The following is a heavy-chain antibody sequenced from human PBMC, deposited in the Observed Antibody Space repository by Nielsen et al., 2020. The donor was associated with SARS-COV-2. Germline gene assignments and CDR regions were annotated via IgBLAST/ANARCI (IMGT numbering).Heavy chain of an antibody. D-gene: IGHD6-13*01. CDR2: IYYSGST. J-gene: IGHJ5*02. CDR1: GGSISSYY. V-gene: IGHV4-59*08. CDR3: ARLSIAGEYNWFDP. Sequence: SETLSLTCTVSGGSISSYYWSWIRQPPGKGLEWIGYIYYSGSTNYNPSLKSRVTISVDTSKNQFSLKLSSVTAADTAVYYCARLSIAGEYNWFDPWGQGTLVTVSS.